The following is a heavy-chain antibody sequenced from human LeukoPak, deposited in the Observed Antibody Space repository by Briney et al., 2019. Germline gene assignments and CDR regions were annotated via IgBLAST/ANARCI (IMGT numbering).Heavy chain of an antibody. CDR2: IYYSGST. CDR3: ARPFSGYGSGSYFPPFDY. V-gene: IGHV4-39*01. J-gene: IGHJ4*02. CDR1: GGSISSSSYY. D-gene: IGHD3-10*01. Sequence: SETLSLTCTVSGGSISSSSYYWGWIRQPPGKGLEWIGSIYYSGSTYYNPSLKSRVTMSVDTSKNQFSLKLNSVTAADTAVYYCARPFSGYGSGSYFPPFDYWGQGTLVTVSS.